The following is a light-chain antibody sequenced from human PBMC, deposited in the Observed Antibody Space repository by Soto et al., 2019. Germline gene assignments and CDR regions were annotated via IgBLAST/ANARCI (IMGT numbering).Light chain of an antibody. V-gene: IGLV1-51*01. CDR3: GTGDGSLRAVV. CDR1: SSNIGNNY. Sequence: QSVLTQPPSVSAAPGQEVTISCSGSSSNIGNNYVAWYQQLPGTAPKLLIYDNYKRPSGIPDRFSGSKSGTSATLGITGLQSGDEADYYCGTGDGSLRAVVFGGGTKVTVL. J-gene: IGLJ2*01. CDR2: DNY.